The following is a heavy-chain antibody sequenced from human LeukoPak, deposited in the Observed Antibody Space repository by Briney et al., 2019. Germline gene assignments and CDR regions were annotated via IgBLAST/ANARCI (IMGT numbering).Heavy chain of an antibody. CDR1: GFTFSSYA. Sequence: GGSLRLSCAASGFTFSSYAMNWVRQAPGKGLEWVSVISGSGGSTYYADSVKGRFTISRDNSKNTLYLQMNSLRAEDTAVYYCVKDRAVRGIIRRFDYWGQGTLVTVSS. V-gene: IGHV3-23*01. J-gene: IGHJ4*02. CDR2: ISGSGGST. D-gene: IGHD3-10*01. CDR3: VKDRAVRGIIRRFDY.